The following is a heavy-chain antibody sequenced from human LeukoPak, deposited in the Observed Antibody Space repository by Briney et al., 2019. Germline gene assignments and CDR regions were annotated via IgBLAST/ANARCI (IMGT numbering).Heavy chain of an antibody. D-gene: IGHD6-13*01. CDR2: INHSGST. Sequence: SETLSLTCAVYGGSFSGYYWSWIRQPPGKGLEWIGEINHSGSTNYNPSLKSRVTISVDTSKNQFSLKLSSVTAADTAVYYCARHYFRAAAGTYYFDYWGQGTLVTVSS. V-gene: IGHV4-34*01. CDR1: GGSFSGYY. J-gene: IGHJ4*02. CDR3: ARHYFRAAAGTYYFDY.